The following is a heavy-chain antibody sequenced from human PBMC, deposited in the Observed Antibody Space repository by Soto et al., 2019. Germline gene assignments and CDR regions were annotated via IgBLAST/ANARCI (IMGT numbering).Heavy chain of an antibody. J-gene: IGHJ4*02. Sequence: ESGGGVVQPGRSLRLSCAASGFTFSSYAMHWVRQAPGKGLEWVAVISYDGSNKYYADSVKGRFTIARDNSKNTRYLQMNSLRAEDTAVYYCARDESPNDFWSGTDLGYWCQGTLVTVSS. D-gene: IGHD3-3*01. CDR3: ARDESPNDFWSGTDLGY. V-gene: IGHV3-30-3*01. CDR1: GFTFSSYA. CDR2: ISYDGSNK.